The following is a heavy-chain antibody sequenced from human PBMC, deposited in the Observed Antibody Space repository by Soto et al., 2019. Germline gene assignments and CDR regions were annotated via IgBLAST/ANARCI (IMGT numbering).Heavy chain of an antibody. CDR2: LYYGRSA. CDR3: ALRSMAVVPEY. V-gene: IGHV4-59*01. Sequence: QVQLQESGPGLVKPSETLSLTCAVSGDSISSYYCMWIRQPPGKGLESIGYLYYGRSAKYNPSLKSRVTWSVDTSRNQCSLTLSSMTAGDTSVYYCALRSMAVVPEYWGQGTLVTVSS. D-gene: IGHD3-22*01. CDR1: GDSISSYY. J-gene: IGHJ4*02.